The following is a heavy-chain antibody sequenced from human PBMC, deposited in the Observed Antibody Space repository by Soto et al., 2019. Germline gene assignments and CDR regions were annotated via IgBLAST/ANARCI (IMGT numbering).Heavy chain of an antibody. V-gene: IGHV3-9*01. D-gene: IGHD4-4*01. CDR2: ISWDGYSI. J-gene: IGHJ4*02. CDR3: ALAGYDSNYYAVTPLSAGHF. Sequence: EVQLVESGGGLVHPGRSLRLSCVASGFTFDDHVMHWVRQVPGKGLEWVGHISWDGYSIAYGGSVRGRFTISRDNAKNTLYLQMNSLRAEDTAVYYCALAGYDSNYYAVTPLSAGHFWGQGTLVTVSS. CDR1: GFTFDDHV.